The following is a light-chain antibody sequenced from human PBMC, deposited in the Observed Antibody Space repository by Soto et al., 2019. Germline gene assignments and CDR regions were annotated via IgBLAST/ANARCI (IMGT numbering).Light chain of an antibody. J-gene: IGKJ4*01. CDR1: QTVSSS. CDR3: QQYGSSPPMQLT. CDR2: EAS. Sequence: EVVLTQSPATLSLSPGERATVSCRASQTVSSSLAWYQQKPGQAPRLLIYEASNRATGIPARFSGSGSGTDFTLTISRLEPEDFAVYYCQQYGSSPPMQLTFGGGTK. V-gene: IGKV3-20*01.